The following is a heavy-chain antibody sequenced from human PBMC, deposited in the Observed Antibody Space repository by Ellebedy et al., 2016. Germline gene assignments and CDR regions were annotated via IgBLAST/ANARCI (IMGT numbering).Heavy chain of an antibody. CDR1: GGTFSSYA. CDR2: IIPILGIA. CDR3: ARAHYGSGSYSHFDY. D-gene: IGHD3-10*01. V-gene: IGHV1-69*04. J-gene: IGHJ4*02. Sequence: ASVKVSCKASGGTFSSYAISWVRQAPGQGLEWMGRIIPILGIANYAQRFQGRVTITADKSTSTAYMELSSLRSEDTAVYYCARAHYGSGSYSHFDYWGQGTLVTVSS.